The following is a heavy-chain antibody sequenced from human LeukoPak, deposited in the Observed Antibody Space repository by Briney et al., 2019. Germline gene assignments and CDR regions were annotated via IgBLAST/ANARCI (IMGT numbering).Heavy chain of an antibody. CDR1: GFTFSNYG. CDR2: IRYDGSNK. Sequence: GGSLRLSCEASGFTFSNYGMHWVRQAPGRGLEWVAFIRYDGSNKYYVDSVKGRFTISRDNSKNILYLQLNSLRAEDTAVYYCAKDFGTTYYYESSGYVPGYWGQGTLVIVSS. D-gene: IGHD3-22*01. CDR3: AKDFGTTYYYESSGYVPGY. V-gene: IGHV3-30*02. J-gene: IGHJ4*02.